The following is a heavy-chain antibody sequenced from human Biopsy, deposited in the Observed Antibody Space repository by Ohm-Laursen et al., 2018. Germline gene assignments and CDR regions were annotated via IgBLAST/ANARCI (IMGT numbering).Heavy chain of an antibody. CDR1: GFTFGNYA. D-gene: IGHD6-13*01. V-gene: IGHV3-23*01. J-gene: IGHJ4*02. CDR3: AKTRGEARAAANF. CDR2: ISNRSGTK. Sequence: SLRLSCAASGFTFGNYAMSWVRQTPGKGLEWVSLISNRSGTKSYTDSVKGRFSISRDNSKNTPYLQMNSLRVDDTAVYYCAKTRGEARAAANFWGQGTLVTVSS.